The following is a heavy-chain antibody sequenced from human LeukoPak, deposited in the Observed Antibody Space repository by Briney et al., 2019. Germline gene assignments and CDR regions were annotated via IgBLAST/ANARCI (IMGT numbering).Heavy chain of an antibody. CDR3: AKGAHDCGPCTCNLD. CDR1: GFTLNIYG. J-gene: IGHJ4*02. Sequence: GGSLRLSCAASGFTLNIYGMRWGRQAPGKGLEWVAVIWYDGSNKYYADSVKGRFTISRDNSKNTLYLQMNSLRAEDTAVYYCAKGAHDCGPCTCNLDWGQGTLVTVSS. D-gene: IGHD2-21*01. V-gene: IGHV3-30*02. CDR2: IWYDGSNK.